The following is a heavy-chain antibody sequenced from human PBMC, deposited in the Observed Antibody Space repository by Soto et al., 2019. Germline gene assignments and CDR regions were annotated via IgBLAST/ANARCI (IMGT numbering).Heavy chain of an antibody. V-gene: IGHV4-38-2*02. J-gene: IGHJ6*02. CDR2: ISHSGTT. Sequence: PSETLSLTCLVSGFPISSTYSWGWIRRPPGKGLEWIGSISHSGTTSYSPSLTSRVSISVDTSKNQVSLKLTSVTAADTAVYFCARVTMVIRDSDHFGVDVWGHGTTVTVSS. CDR1: GFPISSTYS. D-gene: IGHD4-17*01. CDR3: ARVTMVIRDSDHFGVDV.